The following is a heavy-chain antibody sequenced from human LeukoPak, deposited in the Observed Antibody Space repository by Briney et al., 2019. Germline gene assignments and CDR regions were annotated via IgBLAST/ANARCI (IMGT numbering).Heavy chain of an antibody. CDR3: ARHRYYYDSSGYYYQP. CDR1: GGSISSFY. Sequence: SQTLSLTCTVSGGSISSFYWSWIRQPPGKGLEWIGYIYYSGSTNYNPSLKSRVTISVDTSKNQFSLKLSSVTAADTAVYYCARHRYYYDSSGYYYQPWGQGTLVTVSS. D-gene: IGHD3-22*01. CDR2: IYYSGST. J-gene: IGHJ5*02. V-gene: IGHV4-59*01.